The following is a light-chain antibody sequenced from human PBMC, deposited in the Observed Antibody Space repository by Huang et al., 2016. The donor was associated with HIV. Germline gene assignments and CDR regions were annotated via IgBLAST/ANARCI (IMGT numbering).Light chain of an antibody. CDR3: QQYYTLPV. CDR1: QNILSTSNNKNF. V-gene: IGKV4-1*01. Sequence: DIVLTQSPDSLAVSLGERATINCKSSQNILSTSNNKNFLAWYQLKAGRPPKIRIAWATNREPVGPGRLSGSGSGTDFTLTISSLQPEDVAIYYCQQYYTLPVFGHGTKGEI. J-gene: IGKJ1*01. CDR2: WAT.